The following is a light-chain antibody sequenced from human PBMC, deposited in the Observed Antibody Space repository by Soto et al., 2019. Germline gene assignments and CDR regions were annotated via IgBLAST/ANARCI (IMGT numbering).Light chain of an antibody. V-gene: IGLV2-8*01. CDR1: RSDIGDSNY. CDR2: EVI. CDR3: ASKAASSRHVV. Sequence: QSALTQPPSASGSPGQSVTLSCTGSRSDIGDSNYVSWYQQHPRKAPKLIISEVINRPSGVADRFSASKSGNTASLTISGLQAEDEADYYCASKAASSRHVVFGGGTKVTVL. J-gene: IGLJ2*01.